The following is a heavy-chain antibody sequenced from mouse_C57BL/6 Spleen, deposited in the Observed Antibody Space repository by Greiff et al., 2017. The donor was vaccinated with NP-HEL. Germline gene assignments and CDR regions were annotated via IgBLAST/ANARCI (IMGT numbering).Heavy chain of an antibody. CDR2: INYDGSST. Sequence: EVHLVESEGGLVQPGSSMKLSCTASGFTFSDYYMAWVRQVPEKGLEWVANINYDGSSTYYLDSLKSRFIISRDNAKNILYLQMSSLKSEDTATYYCARTGTRYAMDYWGQGTSVTVSS. V-gene: IGHV5-16*01. CDR1: GFTFSDYY. J-gene: IGHJ4*01. CDR3: ARTGTRYAMDY. D-gene: IGHD4-1*01.